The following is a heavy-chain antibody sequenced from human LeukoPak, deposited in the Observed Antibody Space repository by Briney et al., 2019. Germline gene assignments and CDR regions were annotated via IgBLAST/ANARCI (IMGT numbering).Heavy chain of an antibody. Sequence: GGSLRLSCAASGFTFRNHAMNWVRQAPGKGLEWVSTISGIGDSTFYTDSVKGRFTISRDNSKNTLYLQMNSLRAEDTAVYYCATRHDYYDSSGYYGALDYWGQGTLVTVSS. D-gene: IGHD3-22*01. CDR3: ATRHDYYDSSGYYGALDY. J-gene: IGHJ4*02. V-gene: IGHV3-23*01. CDR1: GFTFRNHA. CDR2: ISGIGDST.